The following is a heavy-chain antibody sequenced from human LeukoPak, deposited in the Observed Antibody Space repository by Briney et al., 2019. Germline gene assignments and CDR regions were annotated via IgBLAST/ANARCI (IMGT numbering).Heavy chain of an antibody. Sequence: GGSLRLSCAASGFSFKDYYMSWIRQAPGKGLEWVADISSSGNAVNYADSVKGRFTVSRDNAKTSLSLQMSSLRAEDTAVYYCARSTTSDTFDIWGQGTLVTVSS. V-gene: IGHV3-11*01. CDR3: ARSTTSDTFDI. J-gene: IGHJ3*02. CDR2: ISSSGNAV. D-gene: IGHD4-17*01. CDR1: GFSFKDYY.